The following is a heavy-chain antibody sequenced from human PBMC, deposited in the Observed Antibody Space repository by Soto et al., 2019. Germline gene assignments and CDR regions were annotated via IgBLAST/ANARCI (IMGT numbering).Heavy chain of an antibody. CDR2: ISSNGGST. D-gene: IGHD6-13*01. CDR1: GFTFSSYA. CDR3: VKDPLGYSSSQHKPYYYYYGMDV. V-gene: IGHV3-64D*08. Sequence: GGSLRLSCSASGFTFSSYAMHWVRQAPGKGLEYVSAISSNGGSTYYSDSVKGRFTISRDNSKNTLYLQMSSLRAEDTAVYYCVKDPLGYSSSQHKPYYYYYGMDVWGQGTTVTVSS. J-gene: IGHJ6*02.